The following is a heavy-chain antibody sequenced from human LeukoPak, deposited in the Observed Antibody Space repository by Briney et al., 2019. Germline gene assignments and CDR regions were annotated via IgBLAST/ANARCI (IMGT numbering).Heavy chain of an antibody. Sequence: PSETLSLTCSVSSASISTYYWSWIRQPPEKGLEWIGYIHYSGSTSYNPSLKSRVTMSVDTSNDQFSLKVSSVTAADTAVYYCARGGSSWYADYWGQGTLVTVSS. J-gene: IGHJ4*02. CDR3: ARGGSSWYADY. D-gene: IGHD6-13*01. CDR2: IHYSGST. V-gene: IGHV4-59*01. CDR1: SASISTYY.